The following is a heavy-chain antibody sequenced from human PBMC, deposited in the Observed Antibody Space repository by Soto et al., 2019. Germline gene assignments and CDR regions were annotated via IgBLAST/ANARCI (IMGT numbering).Heavy chain of an antibody. CDR2: INAGNGNT. D-gene: IGHD1-26*01. CDR3: ATDSRNVGIGYFDS. J-gene: IGHJ4*02. CDR1: GKTLTSHA. Sequence: GGPVKSPRKASGKTLTSHAIDLGRPAPGQRLEWMGWINAGNGNTKYSQKFQGRVTITRDTSASTAYMELSSLRAEDTAVYFCATDSRNVGIGYFDSWGLGTLVTVSS. V-gene: IGHV1-3*01.